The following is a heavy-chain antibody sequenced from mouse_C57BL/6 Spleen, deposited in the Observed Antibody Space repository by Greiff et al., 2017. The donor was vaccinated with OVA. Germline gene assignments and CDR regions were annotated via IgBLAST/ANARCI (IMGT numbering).Heavy chain of an antibody. V-gene: IGHV1-59*01. J-gene: IGHJ2*01. CDR2: IDPSDSYT. D-gene: IGHD4-1*01. Sequence: VQLQQPGAELVRPGTSVKLSCKASGYTFTSYWMHWVKQRPGQGLEWIGVIDPSDSYTNYNQKFKGKATLTVDTSSSTAYMQLSSLTSEDSAVYYCARPNWDADYWGQGTTRTVSS. CDR1: GYTFTSYW. CDR3: ARPNWDADY.